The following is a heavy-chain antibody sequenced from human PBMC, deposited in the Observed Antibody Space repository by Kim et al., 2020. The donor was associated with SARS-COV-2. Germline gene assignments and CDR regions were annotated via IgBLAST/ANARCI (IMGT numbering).Heavy chain of an antibody. V-gene: IGHV4-59*08. Sequence: SETLSLTCTVSGGSISSYYWSWIRQPPGKGLEWIGYIYYSGSTNYNPSLKSRVTISVDTSKNQFSLKLSSVTAADTAVYYCARSPAPTSYYYYYYMDVWGKGTTVTVSS. CDR1: GGSISSYY. CDR2: IYYSGST. D-gene: IGHD5-12*01. CDR3: ARSPAPTSYYYYYYMDV. J-gene: IGHJ6*03.